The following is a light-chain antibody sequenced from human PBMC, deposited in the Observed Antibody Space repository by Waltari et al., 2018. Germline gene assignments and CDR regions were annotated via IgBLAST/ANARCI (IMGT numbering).Light chain of an antibody. CDR2: GNS. V-gene: IGLV1-40*01. Sequence: QSVLTQPPSGSGAPGQRVTIPCTGRSSNIVAVYDVHWYQQLPGTAPKPLIYGNSNRPSGVPDRFSGSKSGTSASLAITGLQAEDEADYYCQSYDSSLSGWVFGGGTKLTVL. CDR1: SSNIVAVYD. J-gene: IGLJ3*02. CDR3: QSYDSSLSGWV.